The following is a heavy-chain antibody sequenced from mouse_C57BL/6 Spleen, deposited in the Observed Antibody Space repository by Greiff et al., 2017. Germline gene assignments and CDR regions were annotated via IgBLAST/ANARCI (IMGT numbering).Heavy chain of an antibody. D-gene: IGHD1-1*02. CDR1: GYAFSSSW. J-gene: IGHJ2*01. Sequence: QVQLKQSGPELVKPGASVKISCKASGYAFSSSWMNWVKQRPGKGLEWIGRIYPGDGDTNYNGKFKGKATLTADKSSSTAYMQLSSLSSEDSAVYVCARSGGNYSDYWGQGTTLTVSS. CDR2: IYPGDGDT. V-gene: IGHV1-82*01. CDR3: ARSGGNYSDY.